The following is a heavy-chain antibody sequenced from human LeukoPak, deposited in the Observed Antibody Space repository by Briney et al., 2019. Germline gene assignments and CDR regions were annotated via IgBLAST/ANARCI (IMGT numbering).Heavy chain of an antibody. D-gene: IGHD4-17*01. V-gene: IGHV4-34*10. CDR1: GGSFSGYF. CDR2: IAHSGST. Sequence: PAETLSLTCAVFGGSFSGYFWNWIRQPPGKGLEWIGEIAHSGSTNYNPSLKSRLNMSIDTSKNQFSLKLTSVPAPDTAVYYCARADYGDYVFWGQGTLVTVSS. J-gene: IGHJ4*02. CDR3: ARADYGDYVF.